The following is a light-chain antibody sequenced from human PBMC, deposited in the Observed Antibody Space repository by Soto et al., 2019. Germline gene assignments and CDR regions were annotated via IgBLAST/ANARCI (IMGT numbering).Light chain of an antibody. V-gene: IGKV3-20*01. Sequence: IVLTQSPGTLSLSPGERATLSCSASQNVRSTYLVWYQHKPGQAPRLLIYGASSRATGIPDRFSGSGSGTDFTLTINRLEPEDFAVYYCQSYDNSVWTFGQGTKVQI. CDR2: GAS. CDR1: QNVRSTY. CDR3: QSYDNSVWT. J-gene: IGKJ1*01.